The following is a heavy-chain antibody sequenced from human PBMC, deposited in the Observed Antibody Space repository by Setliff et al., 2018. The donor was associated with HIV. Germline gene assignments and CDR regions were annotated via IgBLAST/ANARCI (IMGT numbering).Heavy chain of an antibody. CDR3: ARGQVVGYTYSGIEL. CDR1: GYTFTDNY. D-gene: IGHD5-18*01. CDR2: INSATGGT. Sequence: GASVKVSCKASGYTFTDNYIHWVRQAPGQGLEWMAWINSATGGTNYAQNFQGWVTVTRDTSINTTYMELSSLRSDDTAVYYCARGQVVGYTYSGIELWGQGTLVTVS. V-gene: IGHV1-2*04. J-gene: IGHJ4*02.